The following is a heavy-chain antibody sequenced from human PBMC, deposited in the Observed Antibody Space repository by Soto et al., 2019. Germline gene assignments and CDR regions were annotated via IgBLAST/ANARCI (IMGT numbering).Heavy chain of an antibody. V-gene: IGHV1-18*01. Sequence: ASVKVPCKASGYTFTSYGISWVRQAPGQGLEWMGWISAYNGNANYAQKLQGRVTMTTDTSTSTAYMELRSLRSDDTAVYYCAASNSDYGDFNYFDYWGQGTLVTVSS. CDR1: GYTFTSYG. D-gene: IGHD4-17*01. CDR2: ISAYNGNA. CDR3: AASNSDYGDFNYFDY. J-gene: IGHJ4*02.